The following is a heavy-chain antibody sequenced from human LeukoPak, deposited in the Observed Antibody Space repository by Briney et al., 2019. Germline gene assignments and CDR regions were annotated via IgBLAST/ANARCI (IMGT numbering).Heavy chain of an antibody. D-gene: IGHD3-10*01. Sequence: PGGSLRLSCAASGFTFSSYWMSWVRQAPGKGLEWIGEINHSGSTNYNPSLKSRVTISVDTSENQFSLKLSSVTAADTAVYYCARRGGSGSYRPRYYFDYWGQGTLVTVSS. V-gene: IGHV4-34*01. CDR3: ARRGGSGSYRPRYYFDY. CDR1: GFTFSSYW. J-gene: IGHJ4*02. CDR2: INHSGST.